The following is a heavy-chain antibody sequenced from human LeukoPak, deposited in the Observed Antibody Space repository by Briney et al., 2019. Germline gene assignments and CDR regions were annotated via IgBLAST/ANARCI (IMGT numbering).Heavy chain of an antibody. V-gene: IGHV4-4*07. J-gene: IGHJ6*02. CDR3: ASERGYSSYGKSSYYYYGMDV. Sequence: KPSETLSLTCTVSGGSISSYYWSWIRQPAGKGLEWIGRIYTSGSTNYNPSLKSRVTMSVDTSTTQFSLKLSSVTAADTAVYYCASERGYSSYGKSSYYYYGMDVWGQGTTVTVSS. D-gene: IGHD5-12*01. CDR1: GGSISSYY. CDR2: IYTSGST.